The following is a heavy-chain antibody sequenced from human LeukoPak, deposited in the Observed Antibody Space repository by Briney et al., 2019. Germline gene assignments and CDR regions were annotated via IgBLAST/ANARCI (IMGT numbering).Heavy chain of an antibody. CDR2: IYYSGST. J-gene: IGHJ6*03. Sequence: PSETLSLTCTVSGGSISRYYWSWIRQPPGKGLEWIGYIYYSGSTNYNPSLKSRVTISVDTSKNQFSLKLSSVTAADTAVYYCARGGCSGGSCYSRYYYYYYMDVWGKGTTVTVSS. CDR1: GGSISRYY. V-gene: IGHV4-59*01. CDR3: ARGGCSGGSCYSRYYYYYYMDV. D-gene: IGHD2-15*01.